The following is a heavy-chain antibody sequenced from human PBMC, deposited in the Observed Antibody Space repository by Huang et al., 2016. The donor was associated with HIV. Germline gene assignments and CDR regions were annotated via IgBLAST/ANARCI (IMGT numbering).Heavy chain of an antibody. CDR1: GDSISSGAFY. D-gene: IGHD1-26*01. V-gene: IGHV4-61*09. J-gene: IGHJ6*03. CDR2: VYTSGMG. CDR3: ARGRGGTHSYFFYSMDV. Sequence: QVQLQESGPGLVQPSQTLSLICTVSGDSISSGAFYWTWIRQSAGGGLQWIGHVYTSGMGLYNGFLRRRVTIALDTSKNQLSLNLRSVTAADTALYFCARGRGGTHSYFFYSMDVWGAGTAVIVSS.